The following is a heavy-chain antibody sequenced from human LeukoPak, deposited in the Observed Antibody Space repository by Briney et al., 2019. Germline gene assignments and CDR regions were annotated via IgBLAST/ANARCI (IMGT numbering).Heavy chain of an antibody. CDR1: GFTVSSNY. Sequence: GGSLRLSCAASGFTVSSNYMSWVRQAPGKGLEWVSVIYSGGSTYYADSVKGRFTISRDNSKNTLYLQMNSLRAEDTAVYYCVRSVSGTYGQFDFWGQGTLVTVSS. D-gene: IGHD5/OR15-5a*01. V-gene: IGHV3-53*01. CDR3: VRSVSGTYGQFDF. J-gene: IGHJ4*02. CDR2: IYSGGST.